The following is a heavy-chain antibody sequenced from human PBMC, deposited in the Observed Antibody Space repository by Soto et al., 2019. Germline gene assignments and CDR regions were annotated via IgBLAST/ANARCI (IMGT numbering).Heavy chain of an antibody. V-gene: IGHV3-23*01. CDR3: AKTYVAWANFPFGS. CDR2: IRDDGVTT. J-gene: IGHJ4*02. CDR1: GFNFNSSV. D-gene: IGHD2-21*01. Sequence: PGGSLRLSCTASGFNFNSSVMSWVRQAQGKGLEWLAIIRDDGVTTYYAASVKGRFTISRDNSMNTLYLQMKSLRAEDTAVYYCAKTYVAWANFPFGSWGQGIQVTVSS.